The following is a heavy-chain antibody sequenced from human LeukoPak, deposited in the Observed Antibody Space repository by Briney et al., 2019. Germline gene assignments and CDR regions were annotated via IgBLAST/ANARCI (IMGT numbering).Heavy chain of an antibody. D-gene: IGHD3-10*01. CDR2: INHSGST. CDR1: GGSFSGYY. J-gene: IGHJ4*02. Sequence: SETLSLTCAVYGGSFSGYYWSWIRQPPGKGLEWIGEINHSGSTNYNPSLKSRVTISVDTSKNQFSLKLSSVTAADTAVYYCARGSVGHYYGSGSYYKNGLGELSPYAYWGQGTLVTVSS. CDR3: ARGSVGHYYGSGSYYKNGLGELSPYAY. V-gene: IGHV4-34*01.